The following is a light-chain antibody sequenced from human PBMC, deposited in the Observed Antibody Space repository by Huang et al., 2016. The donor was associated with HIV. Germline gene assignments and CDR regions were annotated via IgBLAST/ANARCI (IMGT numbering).Light chain of an antibody. J-gene: IGKJ3*01. V-gene: IGKV3-20*01. CDR2: GAS. CDR1: KSVGIY. CDR3: QQYERPPDT. Sequence: EIVLTQSPGTLSLSPGERATLSCRASKSVGIYLAWYQQKPGQAPRLLISGASTRVTGIPDRFSGGGSGTDFTLSISRLEPEDFAVYYCQQYERPPDTFGPGTKVNIK.